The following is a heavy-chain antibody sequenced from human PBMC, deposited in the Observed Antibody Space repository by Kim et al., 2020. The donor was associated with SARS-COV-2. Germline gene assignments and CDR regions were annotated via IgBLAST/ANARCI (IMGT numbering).Heavy chain of an antibody. J-gene: IGHJ4*02. D-gene: IGHD4-4*01. CDR2: I. Sequence: IYNGEPVRGRFHNSRDNDKNSLYLQMNSLRAEDTAVYYCARGPNYSPFDYWGQGTLVTVSS. V-gene: IGHV3-48*03. CDR3: ARGPNYSPFDY.